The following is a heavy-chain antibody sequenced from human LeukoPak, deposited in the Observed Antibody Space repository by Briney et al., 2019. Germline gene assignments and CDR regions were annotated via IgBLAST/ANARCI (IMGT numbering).Heavy chain of an antibody. V-gene: IGHV3-33*01. CDR2: IYLDTKNI. D-gene: IGHD2-8*01. CDR1: GFSFSSYG. CDR3: ARESCLNAVCYTGEGAFDI. J-gene: IGHJ3*02. Sequence: PGGSLRLSCAASGFSFSSYGLHWVRQAPGKGLEWVAVIYLDTKNIHYADSVKGRFTVSRDDSKNTLYLQMNSLRAEDTAVYYCARESCLNAVCYTGEGAFDIWGQGTMVTVSS.